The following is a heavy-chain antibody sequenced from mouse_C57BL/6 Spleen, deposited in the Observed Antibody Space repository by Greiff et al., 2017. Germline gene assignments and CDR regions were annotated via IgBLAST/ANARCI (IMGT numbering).Heavy chain of an antibody. CDR2: ISDGGSYT. CDR3: ARDTTLALYFDY. V-gene: IGHV5-4*01. J-gene: IGHJ2*01. Sequence: DVKLVESGGGLVKPGGSLKLSCAASGSSFSDYAMSWVRQTQGKRLEWVATISDGGSYTYYPDNVKGRFTISRDNAKNNLYLQMIHLKAEDTAMYYCARDTTLALYFDYWGQCTTLTVSS. CDR1: GSSFSDYA. D-gene: IGHD1-1*01.